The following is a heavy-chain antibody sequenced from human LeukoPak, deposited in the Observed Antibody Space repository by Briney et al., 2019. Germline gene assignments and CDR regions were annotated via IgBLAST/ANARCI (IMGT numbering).Heavy chain of an antibody. CDR3: AREGEIRDAFDI. CDR2: MNPNSGNT. J-gene: IGHJ3*02. CDR1: GYTFTSYD. V-gene: IGHV1-8*03. D-gene: IGHD3-10*01. Sequence: ASVTVSCNASGYTFTSYDINWVRQATGQGLEWMGWMNPNSGNTGYAQKFQGRVTITRNTSISTAYMELSSLRSEDTAVYYCAREGEIRDAFDIWGQGTMVTVSS.